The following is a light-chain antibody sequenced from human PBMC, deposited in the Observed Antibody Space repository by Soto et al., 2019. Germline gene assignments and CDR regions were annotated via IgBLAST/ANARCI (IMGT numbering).Light chain of an antibody. Sequence: EIVMTQSPATLSVSPGERATLSCRASQSVSSTLAWYQQKPGQVPRLLIYGASTRATAIPARFSGSGSGTDFTLTISSLQSEDFAVYYCQSYTQWPLTFRGGTKVDIK. CDR2: GAS. V-gene: IGKV3-15*01. J-gene: IGKJ4*01. CDR3: QSYTQWPLT. CDR1: QSVSST.